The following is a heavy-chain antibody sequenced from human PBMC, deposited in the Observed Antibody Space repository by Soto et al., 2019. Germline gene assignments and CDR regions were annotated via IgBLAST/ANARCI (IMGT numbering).Heavy chain of an antibody. CDR1: GGSISSSSYY. J-gene: IGHJ4*02. V-gene: IGHV4-39*01. D-gene: IGHD3-22*01. Sequence: SETLSLTCTVSGGSISSSSYYWGWIRQPPGKGLEWIGSFYYSGSTYYNPSLKSRVTISVDTSKNQFSLKLSSVTAADTAVYYCMLGSGWKDFDYWGRGTLVTVS. CDR2: FYYSGST. CDR3: MLGSGWKDFDY.